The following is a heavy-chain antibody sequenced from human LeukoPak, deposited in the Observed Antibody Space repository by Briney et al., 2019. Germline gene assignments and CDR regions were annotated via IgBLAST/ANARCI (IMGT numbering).Heavy chain of an antibody. D-gene: IGHD3-22*01. CDR3: ARTASGYYLFDY. V-gene: IGHV4-61*02. J-gene: IGHJ4*02. Sequence: PSETLSLTCTVSGGSIRSGSYYWNWIRRPAGKGLEWIGRMYTSGTTNYKPSLKSRVTISVDTSKNQFSLKLSSVTAADTAVYYCARTASGYYLFDYWGQGTLVTVSS. CDR2: MYTSGTT. CDR1: GGSIRSGSYY.